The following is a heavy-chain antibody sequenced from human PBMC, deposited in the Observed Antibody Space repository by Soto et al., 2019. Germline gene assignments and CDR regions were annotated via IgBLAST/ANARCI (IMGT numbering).Heavy chain of an antibody. CDR3: ARDLRVEYDFWSGYYPFDY. Sequence: EVQLVESGGGLVQPGGSLRLCCAASGFTFSSYSMNWVRQAPGKGMACVSYISSSSSTIYYADSVKGRFTISRDNAKNSLYLQMNSLRAEDTAVYYCARDLRVEYDFWSGYYPFDYWGQGTLVTVSS. V-gene: IGHV3-48*01. D-gene: IGHD3-3*01. CDR1: GFTFSSYS. J-gene: IGHJ4*02. CDR2: ISSSSSTI.